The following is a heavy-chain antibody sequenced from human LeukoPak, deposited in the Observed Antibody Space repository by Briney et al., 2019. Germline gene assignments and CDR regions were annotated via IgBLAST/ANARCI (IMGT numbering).Heavy chain of an antibody. CDR1: GFTFSSYE. CDR3: VVHSATSCY. Sequence: GGSLRLSCATSGFTFSSYEMNWVRQAPGKGLEWISYLTTSGTSTYYADSVKGRFTISRDNGKTALSLQMNSLRAEDTAVYYCVVHSATSCYWGQGTLVTVSS. J-gene: IGHJ4*02. D-gene: IGHD1-26*01. V-gene: IGHV3-48*03. CDR2: LTTSGTST.